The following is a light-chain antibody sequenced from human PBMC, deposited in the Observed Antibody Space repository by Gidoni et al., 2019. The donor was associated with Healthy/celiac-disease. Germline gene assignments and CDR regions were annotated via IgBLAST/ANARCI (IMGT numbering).Light chain of an antibody. CDR2: AAS. Sequence: DIQMTQSPSSLSASVEDRVCITCRASQSISSYLNWYQQKPGKAPKLLIYAASSLQSGVPSRFSGSGSGTDFTLTISSLQPEDFATYYCQQSYSTPLTFGGGTKVEIK. J-gene: IGKJ4*01. V-gene: IGKV1-39*01. CDR1: QSISSY. CDR3: QQSYSTPLT.